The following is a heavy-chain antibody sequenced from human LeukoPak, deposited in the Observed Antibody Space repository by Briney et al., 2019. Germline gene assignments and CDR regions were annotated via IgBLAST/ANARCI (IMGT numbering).Heavy chain of an antibody. J-gene: IGHJ4*02. V-gene: IGHV3-48*04. CDR1: GFTFSTYS. CDR2: ISSSSSSI. D-gene: IGHD1-20*01. Sequence: GGSLRLSCAASGFTFSTYSMNWVRQAPGQGLEWISYISSSSSSIYYADSVKGRFTISRDNANNSLYLQMNSLRAEDTAVYYCARDLSNNWKLDYWGQGTLVTVSS. CDR3: ARDLSNNWKLDY.